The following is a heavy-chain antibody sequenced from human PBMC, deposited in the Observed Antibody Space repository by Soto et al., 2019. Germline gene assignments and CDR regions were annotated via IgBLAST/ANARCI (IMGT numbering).Heavy chain of an antibody. CDR1: GGSFSGYY. V-gene: IGHV4-34*01. J-gene: IGHJ6*02. D-gene: IGHD6-6*01. CDR2: INHSGST. CDR3: ARAYSSSSVFLVYYYYGMDV. Sequence: LSLTCAVYGGSFSGYYWSWIRQPPGKGLEWIGEINHSGSTNYNPSLKSRVTISVDTSKNQFSLKLSSVTAADTAVYYCARAYSSSSVFLVYYYYGMDVWGQGTTVTVSS.